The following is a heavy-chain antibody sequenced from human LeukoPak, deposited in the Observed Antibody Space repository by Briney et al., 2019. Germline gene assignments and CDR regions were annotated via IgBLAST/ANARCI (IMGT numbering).Heavy chain of an antibody. CDR2: TYYSGST. Sequence: SETLSLTCTVSGGSISSGVYYWSWIRQHPGKGLEWIGYTYYSGSTYYSPSLNSRVTISRDTSKNQFSLKLSSVTAADTAVYYCARGSLAGAYCGGDCFPLFDYWGQGTLVTVSS. V-gene: IGHV4-31*03. CDR1: GGSISSGVYY. D-gene: IGHD2-21*02. CDR3: ARGSLAGAYCGGDCFPLFDY. J-gene: IGHJ4*02.